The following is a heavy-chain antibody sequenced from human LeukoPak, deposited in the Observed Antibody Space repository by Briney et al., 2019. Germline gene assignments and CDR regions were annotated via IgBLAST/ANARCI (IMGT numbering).Heavy chain of an antibody. CDR1: GYTFTGYY. D-gene: IGHD2-15*01. J-gene: IGHJ4*02. CDR2: IIPNSGGT. Sequence: ASVKVSCKASGYTFTGYYIHWVRQASGQGLEWMGWIIPNSGGTNYAQKFQGRVTMTRDTSISTAYMELSRLRSDDTAVYYCARAYCSGGSCPLDYWGQGTLVTVSS. CDR3: ARAYCSGGSCPLDY. V-gene: IGHV1-2*02.